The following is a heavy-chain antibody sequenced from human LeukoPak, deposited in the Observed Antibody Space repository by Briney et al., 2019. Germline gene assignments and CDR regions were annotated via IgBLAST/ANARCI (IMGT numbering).Heavy chain of an antibody. CDR3: ARDIGWFDAFDI. J-gene: IGHJ3*02. CDR2: ISSSSSYI. V-gene: IGHV3-21*06. CDR1: GFTFSSYS. Sequence: MSGGSLRLSCAVFGFTFSSYSMNWVRQAPGKGLEWVSSISSSSSYIYYADSVKGRFTISRDNAKNLLYLQMNSLRAEDTAVYYCARDIGWFDAFDIWGQGTMVTVSS. D-gene: IGHD6-19*01.